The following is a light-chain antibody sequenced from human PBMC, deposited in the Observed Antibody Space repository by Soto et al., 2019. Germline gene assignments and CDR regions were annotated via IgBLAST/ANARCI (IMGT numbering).Light chain of an antibody. CDR1: QSVSSD. J-gene: IGKJ5*01. CDR2: GAS. V-gene: IGKV3-15*01. CDR3: QQYKKRPPVT. Sequence: EILMTQSPATLSVSPGERVTLSCRASQSVSSDVAWYQQKPGQAPRLLIYGASTRATDIPARFSGSGFGTEFTLSISSLQSEDFALYYCQQYKKRPPVTFGQGTRLEIK.